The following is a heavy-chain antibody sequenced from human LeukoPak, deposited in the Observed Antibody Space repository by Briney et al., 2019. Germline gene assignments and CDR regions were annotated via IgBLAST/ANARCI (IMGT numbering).Heavy chain of an antibody. Sequence: GGSLRLSCAASGFTFSSYSMNWVRQAPGKWLDWVAFIGSRTGNIYYADSVKGRFSISRDNAKDSVYLQMNSLRADDTAVYYCARETEPLDYGDSTNLDYWGQGTLVTVSS. CDR1: GFTFSSYS. CDR2: IGSRTGNI. J-gene: IGHJ4*02. V-gene: IGHV3-21*01. CDR3: ARETEPLDYGDSTNLDY. D-gene: IGHD4/OR15-4a*01.